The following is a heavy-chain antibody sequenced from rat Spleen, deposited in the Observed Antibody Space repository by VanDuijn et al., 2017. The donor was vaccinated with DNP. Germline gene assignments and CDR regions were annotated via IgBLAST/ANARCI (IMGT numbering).Heavy chain of an antibody. CDR1: GFTFNKYW. J-gene: IGHJ3*01. CDR3: ARHDYSAWFGS. V-gene: IGHV5-22*01. Sequence: EVQLVESGGDLVQPGRSLKLSCVASGFTFNKYWMTRVRQAPTKGLEWVAYISYDGGSIHYGDAVKGRFSISRDNAKSILYLQMNILRSEDMATYYCARHDYSAWFGSWGPGTLVTVSS. CDR2: ISYDGGSI. D-gene: IGHD1-1*01.